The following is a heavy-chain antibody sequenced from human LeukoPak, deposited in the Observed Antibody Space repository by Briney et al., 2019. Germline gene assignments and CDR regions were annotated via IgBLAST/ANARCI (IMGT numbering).Heavy chain of an antibody. V-gene: IGHV4-34*01. D-gene: IGHD3-3*01. CDR3: ASSGGATYYDFWSGYYREAFDI. CDR1: GGSFSGYY. CDR2: INHSGST. J-gene: IGHJ3*02. Sequence: SETLSLTCAVYGGSFSGYYWSWIRQPPGKGLEWIGEINHSGSTNYNPSLKSRVTISVDTSKNQFSLKLSSVTAADTAVYYCASSGGATYYDFWSGYYREAFDIWGQGTMVTVSS.